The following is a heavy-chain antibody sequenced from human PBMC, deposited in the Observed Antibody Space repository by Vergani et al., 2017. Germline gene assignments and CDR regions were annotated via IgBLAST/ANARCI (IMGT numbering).Heavy chain of an antibody. V-gene: IGHV3-23*01. D-gene: IGHD3-9*01. CDR3: ARGDVILTGYDPY. CDR2: ISGSGGST. Sequence: EVQLLESGGGLVQPGGSLRLSCAASGFTFSSYALRWVRQAPGKGLEWVSAISGSGGSTSYADSVKGRFTISRDNSKNTLYLQMNSLRVEDTAVYYCARGDVILTGYDPYWGQGTLVAVSS. J-gene: IGHJ4*02. CDR1: GFTFSSYA.